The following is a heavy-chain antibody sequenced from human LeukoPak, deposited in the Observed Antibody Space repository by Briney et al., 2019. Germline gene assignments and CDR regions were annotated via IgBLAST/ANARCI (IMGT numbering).Heavy chain of an antibody. V-gene: IGHV3-30*04. CDR1: GFTFNRHA. CDR2: IPYDGRDQ. Sequence: GGSLRLSCAAYGFTFNRHAMHWVRQAPGKGLEWVAHIPYDGRDQYYAASVKDRFTISRDNSKNRLYLQMNSLRVEDTAIYYCARADALRFLEWTYHFDYWGQGTLVTVSS. CDR3: ARADALRFLEWTYHFDY. J-gene: IGHJ4*02. D-gene: IGHD3-3*01.